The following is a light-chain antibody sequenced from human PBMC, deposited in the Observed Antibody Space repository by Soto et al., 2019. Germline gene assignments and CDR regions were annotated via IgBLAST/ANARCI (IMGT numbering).Light chain of an antibody. J-gene: IGKJ5*01. CDR3: QQAYSFPIT. Sequence: IQMTQSPSSVSASVGDRVTITCRASQDISTWLAWYQQKPGKAPKSLIYTVSTLQSGVPSRFSGSGSGTDFTLSINSLQPEDFATYYCQQAYSFPITFGQGTRLEIK. CDR2: TVS. CDR1: QDISTW. V-gene: IGKV1D-12*01.